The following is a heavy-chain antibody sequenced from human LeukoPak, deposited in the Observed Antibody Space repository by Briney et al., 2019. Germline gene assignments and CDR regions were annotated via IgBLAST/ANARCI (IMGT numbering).Heavy chain of an antibody. Sequence: SETLSLTCTVSGGSISSYYWSWIRQPPGKGLEWIGYIYYSGSTNYNPSLKSRVTISVDTSKNQFSLKLSSVTAADTAIYYCARDLRIVSGSYLDYWGQGTLVTVSS. D-gene: IGHD1-26*01. CDR1: GGSISSYY. V-gene: IGHV4-59*12. J-gene: IGHJ4*02. CDR2: IYYSGST. CDR3: ARDLRIVSGSYLDY.